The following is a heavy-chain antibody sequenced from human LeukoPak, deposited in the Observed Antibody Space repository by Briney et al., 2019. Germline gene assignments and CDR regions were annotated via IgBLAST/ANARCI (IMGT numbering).Heavy chain of an antibody. V-gene: IGHV4-59*12. CDR3: ARDMAVAGIDP. J-gene: IGHJ5*02. CDR2: IFYSGRT. CDR1: GGSISSYY. Sequence: SETLSLTCSVSGGSISSYYWNWIRQPPGKGLEWIGYIFYSGRTSYNPSLKSRVTISVDTSKNQFSLKLSSVTAADTAVYYCARDMAVAGIDPWGQGTLVTVSS. D-gene: IGHD6-19*01.